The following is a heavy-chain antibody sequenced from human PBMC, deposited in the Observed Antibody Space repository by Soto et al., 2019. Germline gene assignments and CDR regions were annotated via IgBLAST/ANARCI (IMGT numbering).Heavy chain of an antibody. CDR2: ISYNGRNT. J-gene: IGHJ4*02. CDR1: GFTFSFYA. Sequence: QVQLVESGGDVVQPGRSLRLSCAASGFTFSFYAMHWVRQAPGKGLAWVAVISYNGRNTHYVDSVKGRFTISRDNSQDPLYLQMDSLRPDDTAVYYCARQAKIGDRSQFYFDSWGQGTLVTVSS. CDR3: ARQAKIGDRSQFYFDS. V-gene: IGHV3-30*04. D-gene: IGHD3-16*01.